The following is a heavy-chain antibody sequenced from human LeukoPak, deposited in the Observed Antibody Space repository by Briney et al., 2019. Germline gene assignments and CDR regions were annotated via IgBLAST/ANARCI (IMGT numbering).Heavy chain of an antibody. CDR1: GYTLTGYY. D-gene: IGHD3-22*01. J-gene: IGHJ3*02. V-gene: IGHV1-2*06. CDR2: INPNSGGT. CDR3: ARVGYYDSSGHKGNAFDI. Sequence: GTSVKVSCKASGYTLTGYYMHWVRQAPGQGLEWMGRINPNSGGTNYAQKFQGRVTMTRDTSISTAYMELSRLRSDDTAVYYCARVGYYDSSGHKGNAFDIWGQGTMVTVSS.